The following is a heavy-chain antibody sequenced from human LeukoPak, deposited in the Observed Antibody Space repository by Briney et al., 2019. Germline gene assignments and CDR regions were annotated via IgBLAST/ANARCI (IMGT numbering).Heavy chain of an antibody. J-gene: IGHJ6*02. D-gene: IGHD5-18*01. CDR2: INPNSGGT. CDR3: ARDRTSYGGYYYGMDV. CDR1: GYTFTGYY. V-gene: IGHV1-2*02. Sequence: ASVKVSCKASGYTFTGYYMHWVRQAPGRGLEWMGWINPNSGGTNYAQKFQGRVTMTRDTSISTAYMELSRLRSDDTAVYYCARDRTSYGGYYYGMDVWGQGTTVTVSS.